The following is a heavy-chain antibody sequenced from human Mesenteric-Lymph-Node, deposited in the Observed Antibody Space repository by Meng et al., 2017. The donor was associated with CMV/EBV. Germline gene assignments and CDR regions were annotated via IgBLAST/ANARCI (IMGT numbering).Heavy chain of an antibody. V-gene: IGHV3-20*04. CDR2: INWNGGST. CDR3: ARKRLTGDQKGVFDI. Sequence: GESLKISCAASGFTFDDYGMSWVRQAPGKGLEWVSGINWNGGSTGYADSVKGRFTISRDNAKNSLYLQMNSLRDENTAVYYCARKRLTGDQKGVFDIWGQGTMVTVSS. J-gene: IGHJ3*02. CDR1: GFTFDDYG. D-gene: IGHD7-27*01.